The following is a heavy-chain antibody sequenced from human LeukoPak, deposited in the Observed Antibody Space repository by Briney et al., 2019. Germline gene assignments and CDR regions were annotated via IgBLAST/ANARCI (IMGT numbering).Heavy chain of an antibody. J-gene: IGHJ4*02. V-gene: IGHV4-59*08. CDR2: IYYSGST. D-gene: IGHD3-10*01. CDR3: ARLKGPLYGSGSRIIDY. CDR1: GGSISSYY. Sequence: SETLSLTCTVSGGSISSYYWSWIRQPPGKGLEWIGYIYYSGSTNYNPSLKSRVTISVDTSKNQFSLKLSSVTAADTAVYYCARLKGPLYGSGSRIIDYWGQGTLVTVSS.